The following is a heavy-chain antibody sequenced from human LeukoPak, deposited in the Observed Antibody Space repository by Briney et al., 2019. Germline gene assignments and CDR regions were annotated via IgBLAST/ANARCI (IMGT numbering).Heavy chain of an antibody. CDR2: ISSSSSYI. J-gene: IGHJ4*02. V-gene: IGHV3-21*01. CDR3: ASFMNLRLGELSLDY. Sequence: PGGSLRLSCAASGFTFSSYSMNWVRQAPGKGLEWVSSISSSSSYIYYADSVKGRFTISRDNAKNSLYLQMNSLRAEDTAVYYCASFMNLRLGELSLDYWGQGTLVTVSS. CDR1: GFTFSSYS. D-gene: IGHD3-16*02.